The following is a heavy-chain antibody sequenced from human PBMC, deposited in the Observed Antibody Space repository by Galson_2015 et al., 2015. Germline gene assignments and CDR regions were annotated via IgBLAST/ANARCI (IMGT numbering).Heavy chain of an antibody. CDR2: IYYSGST. J-gene: IGHJ6*03. CDR1: GGSISSGGYY. V-gene: IGHV4-31*01. Sequence: TLSLTCTVSGGSISSGGYYWSWIRQHPGKGLEWIGYIYYSGSTYYNPSLKSLVTISVDTSKNQFSLKLSSVTAADTAVYYCARDPGGHYMDVWGKGTTVTVSS. CDR3: ARDPGGHYMDV.